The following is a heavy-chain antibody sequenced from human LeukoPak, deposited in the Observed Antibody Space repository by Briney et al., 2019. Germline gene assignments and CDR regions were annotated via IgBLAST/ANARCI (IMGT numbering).Heavy chain of an antibody. V-gene: IGHV1-69*13. CDR3: ARGAWFGESHFDY. CDR1: GGTFSSYA. D-gene: IGHD3-10*01. J-gene: IGHJ4*02. CDR2: IIPIFGTA. Sequence: SVKVSCKASGGTFSSYAISWVRQAPGQGLEWMGGIIPIFGTANYAQKFQGRVTITADESTSTAYMELSSLRSEDTAVCYCARGAWFGESHFDYWGQGTLVTVSS.